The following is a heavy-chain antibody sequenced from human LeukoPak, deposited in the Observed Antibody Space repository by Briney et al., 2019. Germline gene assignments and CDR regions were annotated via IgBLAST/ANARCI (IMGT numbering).Heavy chain of an antibody. CDR2: IWYDGSNK. V-gene: IGHV3-33*01. CDR1: GFTFNSYG. Sequence: GGSLRLSCVASGFTFNSYGMHWVRQAPGKGLEGVANIWYDGSNKFYADSVKGRFTISRDNSKNTQYLQMNSLRAEDTAVYYCARGMGRYFDWPHDYWGQGTLVTVSS. J-gene: IGHJ4*02. CDR3: ARGMGRYFDWPHDY. D-gene: IGHD3-9*01.